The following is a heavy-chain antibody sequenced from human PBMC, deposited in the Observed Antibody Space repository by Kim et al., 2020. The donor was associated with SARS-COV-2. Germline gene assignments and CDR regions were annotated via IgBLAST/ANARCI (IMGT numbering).Heavy chain of an antibody. J-gene: IGHJ4*02. CDR3: AKVLSSGSYTGDFDY. V-gene: IGHV3-23*01. Sequence: GGSLRLSCAASGFTFGTYAMSWVRQAPGKGLEWVSGISGSGTDTKYGDSVKGRITISRDNSKNTLYLQMNSLRVEDTALYYCAKVLSSGSYTGDFDYWGQGTLVTVSS. CDR2: ISGSGTDT. CDR1: GFTFGTYA. D-gene: IGHD1-26*01.